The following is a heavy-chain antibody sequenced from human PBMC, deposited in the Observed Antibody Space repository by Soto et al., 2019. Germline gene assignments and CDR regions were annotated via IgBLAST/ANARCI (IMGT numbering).Heavy chain of an antibody. Sequence: GGSLRLSCAASGFTFSSYGMHWVRQAPGKGLEWVAVISYDGSNKYYADSVKGRFTISRDNSKNTLYLQMNSLRAEDTAVYYCAKDRGVVVVAATCLDYWGQGTLVTVSS. CDR1: GFTFSSYG. CDR3: AKDRGVVVVAATCLDY. CDR2: ISYDGSNK. D-gene: IGHD2-15*01. J-gene: IGHJ4*02. V-gene: IGHV3-30*18.